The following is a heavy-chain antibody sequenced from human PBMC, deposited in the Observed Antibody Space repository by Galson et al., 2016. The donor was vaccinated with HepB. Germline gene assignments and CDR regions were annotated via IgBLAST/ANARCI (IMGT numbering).Heavy chain of an antibody. CDR3: GRQDTGTFSAWFDP. J-gene: IGHJ5*02. D-gene: IGHD1-26*01. CDR1: GYIFTNYY. V-gene: IGHV5-51*01. Sequence: QSGAEVKKPGESLRISCKGSGYIFTNYYIGWVRQMPGKGLEWMGIIYPDGSDIRYSPSLPGQVTISADKSINTTYLQWSSLKASDTATYSCGRQDTGTFSAWFDPWGQGILITVSS. CDR2: IYPDGSDI.